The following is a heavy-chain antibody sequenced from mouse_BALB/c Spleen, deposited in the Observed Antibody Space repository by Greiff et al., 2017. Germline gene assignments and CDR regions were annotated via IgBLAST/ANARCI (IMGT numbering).Heavy chain of an antibody. J-gene: IGHJ4*01. CDR2: ISYSGST. D-gene: IGHD1-1*01. V-gene: IGHV3-8*02. CDR3: ARWNYYGSRGAMDY. CDR1: GDSITSGY. Sequence: EVHLVESGPSLVKPSQTLSLTCSVTGDSITSGYWNWIRKFPGNKLEYMGYISYSGSTYYNPSLKSRISITRDTSKNQYYLQLNSVTTEDTATYYCARWNYYGSRGAMDYWGQGTSVTVSS.